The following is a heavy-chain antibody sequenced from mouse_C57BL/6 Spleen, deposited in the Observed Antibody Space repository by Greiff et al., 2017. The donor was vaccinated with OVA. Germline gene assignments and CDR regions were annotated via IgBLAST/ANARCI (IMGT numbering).Heavy chain of an antibody. J-gene: IGHJ4*01. V-gene: IGHV1-9*01. CDR1: GYTFTGYW. CDR2: ILPGSGST. CDR3: ATPLMVTTDTGARDY. D-gene: IGHD2-2*01. Sequence: VKLQQSGAELMKPGASVKLSCKATGYTFTGYWIEWVKQRPGHGLEWIGEILPGSGSTNYNEKFKGKATFTADTSSNTAYMQLSSLTTEDSAIYYCATPLMVTTDTGARDYWGQGTSVTVSS.